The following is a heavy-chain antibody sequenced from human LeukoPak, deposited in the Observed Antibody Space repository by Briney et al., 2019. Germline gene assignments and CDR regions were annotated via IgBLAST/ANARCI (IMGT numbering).Heavy chain of an antibody. Sequence: SETLSLTCTVSGGSISSSLYHWGWIRQSPGKNLEWLGSIYYTGTTHYNPSLKSRVTISVDTSKNQFSLKLSSVTAADTAVYYCTRGSIAYYYMDVWGKGTTVTISS. V-gene: IGHV4-39*07. CDR2: IYYTGTT. CDR1: GGSISSSLYH. D-gene: IGHD3-22*01. CDR3: TRGSIAYYYMDV. J-gene: IGHJ6*03.